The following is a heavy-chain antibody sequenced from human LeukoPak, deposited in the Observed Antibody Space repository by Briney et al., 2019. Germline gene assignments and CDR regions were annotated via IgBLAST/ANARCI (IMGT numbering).Heavy chain of an antibody. CDR1: EFTFSNAW. V-gene: IGHV3-15*01. Sequence: GGSLTLSCAASEFTFSNAWMSWVRQAPGKGLEWVGRIKSKTDGGTTDYAAPVKGRFTISRDDSKNTLYLQMNSLKTEDTAVYYCTRRHDYGDYLNWFDPWGQGTLVTVSS. D-gene: IGHD4-17*01. CDR2: IKSKTDGGTT. J-gene: IGHJ5*02. CDR3: TRRHDYGDYLNWFDP.